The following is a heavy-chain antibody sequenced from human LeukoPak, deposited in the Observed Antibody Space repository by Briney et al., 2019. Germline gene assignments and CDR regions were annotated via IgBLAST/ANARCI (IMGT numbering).Heavy chain of an antibody. CDR2: IIPIFGTA. V-gene: IGHV1-69*05. CDR1: GGTFSSYA. D-gene: IGHD1-26*01. CDR3: ATPLGASDAFDI. Sequence: GASVKVSCKASGGTFSSYAISWVRQAPGQGLEWMGRIIPIFGTANYAQKFQGRVTIITDESTSTAYMELSSLRSEDTAVYYCATPLGASDAFDIWGQGTMVTVSS. J-gene: IGHJ3*02.